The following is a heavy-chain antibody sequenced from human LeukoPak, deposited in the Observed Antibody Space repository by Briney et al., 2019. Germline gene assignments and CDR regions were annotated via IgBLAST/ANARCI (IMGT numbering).Heavy chain of an antibody. CDR3: AKDIRERGYAAF. CDR2: ISGDGDST. V-gene: IGHV3-43*02. J-gene: IGHJ4*02. D-gene: IGHD3-22*01. Sequence: PGGSLRLSCAASGFTFSSYWMHWVRQAPGKGLVWVSLISGDGDSTYYADSIKGRFTISRDNSKNSLYLQMNSLRSEDTALYYCAKDIRERGYAAFWGQGTLVIVSS. CDR1: GFTFSSYW.